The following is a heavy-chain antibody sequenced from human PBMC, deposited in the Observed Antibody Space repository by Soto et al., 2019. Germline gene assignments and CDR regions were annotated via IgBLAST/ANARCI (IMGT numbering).Heavy chain of an antibody. J-gene: IGHJ4*02. V-gene: IGHV1-18*01. CDR2: ISAHNGNT. Sequence: QVHLVQSGAEVKKPGASVKVSCKGSGYAFTTYGITWVRQAPGQGLEWMGWISAHNGNTIYAQKLQGRVTVTRDTSTSTAYMELSSLRSDVTTVYYCARGRYGDYWGQGALVTVSS. CDR1: GYAFTTYG. CDR3: ARGRYGDY. D-gene: IGHD1-1*01.